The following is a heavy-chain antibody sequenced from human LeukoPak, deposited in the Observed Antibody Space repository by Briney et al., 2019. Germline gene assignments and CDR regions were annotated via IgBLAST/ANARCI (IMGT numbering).Heavy chain of an antibody. Sequence: GGSLRLSCAASGFTFSNAWMSWVRQAPGKGLEWVGRIKSKTDGGTTDYAAPVKGRFTISRDDSKNTLYLQMNSVKTEDTAVYYCARHDPTVTTNWFDPWGQGTLVTVSS. D-gene: IGHD4-17*01. CDR3: ARHDPTVTTNWFDP. CDR1: GFTFSNAW. CDR2: IKSKTDGGTT. V-gene: IGHV3-15*01. J-gene: IGHJ5*02.